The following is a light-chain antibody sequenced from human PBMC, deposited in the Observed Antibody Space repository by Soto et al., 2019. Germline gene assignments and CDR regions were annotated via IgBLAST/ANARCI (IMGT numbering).Light chain of an antibody. V-gene: IGKV1-5*03. CDR2: SAS. J-gene: IGKJ4*01. Sequence: DIPMTQSPSTLSASVGDRVTITCRASQSVSGWLAWYRQKPGKAPELLIYSASTLETGVPSRFSGSGSGTEFTLTVSSLQPDDFTTYYCQRYESYPLTVGGGTKIDI. CDR3: QRYESYPLT. CDR1: QSVSGW.